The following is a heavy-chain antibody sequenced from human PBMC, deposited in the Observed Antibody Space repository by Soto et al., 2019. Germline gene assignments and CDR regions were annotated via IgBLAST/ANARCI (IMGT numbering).Heavy chain of an antibody. J-gene: IGHJ3*02. CDR3: ARVAVQVSVNDGFDI. V-gene: IGHV3-30*14. CDR2: ISYDGSNE. CDR1: GFTFNTYA. Sequence: QVHLVESGGGVGQPGTSLRLSCEASGFTFNTYAMHWVRQAPGKGLEWVAAISYDGSNEYYADSVKGRFTISRDNSKSTLYLQMNSLRPVATAVYYCARVAVQVSVNDGFDIWGQGTVVAVSS. D-gene: IGHD4-17*01.